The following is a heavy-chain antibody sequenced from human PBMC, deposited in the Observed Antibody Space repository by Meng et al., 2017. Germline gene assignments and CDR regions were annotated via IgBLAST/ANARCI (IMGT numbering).Heavy chain of an antibody. CDR3: ARGSGYSYGFNWYFDL. D-gene: IGHD5-18*01. Sequence: QVQLQESGPGLVKPSGTLFLTCAGAGGSISSSNWWSWVRQPPGKGLEWIGEIYHSGSTNYNPSLKSRVTISVDKSKNQFSLKLSSVTAADTAVYYCARGSGYSYGFNWYFDLWGRGTLVTVSS. J-gene: IGHJ2*01. V-gene: IGHV4-4*02. CDR2: IYHSGST. CDR1: GGSISSSNW.